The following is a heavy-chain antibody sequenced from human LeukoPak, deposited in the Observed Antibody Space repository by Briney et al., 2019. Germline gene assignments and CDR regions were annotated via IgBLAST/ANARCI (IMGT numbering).Heavy chain of an antibody. Sequence: PSETLSLTCAVSGGSFSGYYWSWIRQPPGKGLEWIGGINHSGSANYNPSLKIRVTISVDTSKSQFSLKLSSVTAADTAVYYCAREDYWGQGTLVTVSS. J-gene: IGHJ4*01. CDR2: INHSGSA. CDR1: GGSFSGYY. CDR3: AREDY. V-gene: IGHV4-34*01.